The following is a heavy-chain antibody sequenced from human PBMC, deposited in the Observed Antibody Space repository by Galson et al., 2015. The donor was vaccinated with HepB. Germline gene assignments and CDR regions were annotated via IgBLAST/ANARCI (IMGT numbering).Heavy chain of an antibody. Sequence: SLRLSCAASGFTFSSYWMHWVRQAPGKGLVWVSRINSDGSSTSYADSVKGRFTISRDNAKNTLYLQMNSLRAEDTAVYYCARDSGGYGYSGYDWKGSFDYWGQGTLVAVSS. D-gene: IGHD5-12*01. V-gene: IGHV3-74*01. CDR3: ARDSGGYGYSGYDWKGSFDY. CDR2: INSDGSST. J-gene: IGHJ4*02. CDR1: GFTFSSYW.